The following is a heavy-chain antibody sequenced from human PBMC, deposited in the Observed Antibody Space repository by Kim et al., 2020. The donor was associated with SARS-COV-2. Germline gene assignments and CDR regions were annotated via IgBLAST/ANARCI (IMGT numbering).Heavy chain of an antibody. D-gene: IGHD6-13*01. CDR2: ISSSSTYT. J-gene: IGHJ6*01. CDR1: GFIFSDYY. V-gene: IGHV3-11*06. CDR3: ARDTTTAAADTVYYYGL. Sequence: GGSLRLSCAASGFIFSDYYMSWIRQAPGKGLEWVSYISSSSTYTNYAESVKGRFTISRDNAKNSLYLQMNRLRAEDTAVDYCARDTTTAAADTVYYYGL.